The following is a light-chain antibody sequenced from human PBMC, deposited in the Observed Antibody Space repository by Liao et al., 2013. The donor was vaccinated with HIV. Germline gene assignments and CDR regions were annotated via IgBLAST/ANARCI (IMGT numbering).Light chain of an antibody. Sequence: YDLTQPPSMSVSPGQTASITCSGDTLGDKYASWYQQRPGQSPVLVIYENRRRPSGIPERFSGSNSGNTATLTISRVEAGDEADYYCQVWESSSDYVFGTGTKVTAL. CDR1: TLGDKY. J-gene: IGLJ1*01. CDR2: ENR. CDR3: QVWESSSDYV. V-gene: IGLV3-1*01.